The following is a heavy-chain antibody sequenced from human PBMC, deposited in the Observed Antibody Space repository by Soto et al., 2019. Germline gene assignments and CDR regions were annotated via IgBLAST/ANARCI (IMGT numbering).Heavy chain of an antibody. V-gene: IGHV1-18*01. Sequence: ASVKVSCKASGYMFTSYGISWVRQAPGQGLEWMGWISVYNGNTNYAQNLQGRVTMTTDTSTSTAYMELRSLRSDDTAVYYCAKENGYSRSWFEFDYWGQGTLVTVSS. D-gene: IGHD6-13*01. CDR3: AKENGYSRSWFEFDY. J-gene: IGHJ4*02. CDR1: GYMFTSYG. CDR2: ISVYNGNT.